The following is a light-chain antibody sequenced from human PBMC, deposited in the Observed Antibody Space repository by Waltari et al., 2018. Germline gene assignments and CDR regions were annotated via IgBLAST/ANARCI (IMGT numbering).Light chain of an antibody. CDR1: ASDVCAYDF. J-gene: IGLJ1*01. CDR2: EVS. Sequence: QSALTQPASVSGSPGQSITISCPGTASDVCAYDFVSWYQQHPGKAPHLIIYEVSNRPSGISNRFSASKSGNTASLTISGLQAEDEADYYCSSYTTSSAPGVFGTGTRVTVL. CDR3: SSYTTSSAPGV. V-gene: IGLV2-14*01.